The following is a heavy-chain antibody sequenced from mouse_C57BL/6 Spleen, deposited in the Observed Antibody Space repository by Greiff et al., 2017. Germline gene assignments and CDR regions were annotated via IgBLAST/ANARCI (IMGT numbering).Heavy chain of an antibody. CDR1: GYTFTSYW. J-gene: IGHJ4*01. D-gene: IGHD1-1*01. V-gene: IGHV1-50*01. CDR3: ARGYGISYYYAMDY. Sequence: QVQLQQPGAELVKPGASVKLSCKASGYTFTSYWMQWVKQRPGQGLEWIGEIDPSDSDTNYNQKFKGKATLTVDTSSSTAYMQLSSLTSEDSAVYYCARGYGISYYYAMDYWGQGTSVTVSS. CDR2: IDPSDSDT.